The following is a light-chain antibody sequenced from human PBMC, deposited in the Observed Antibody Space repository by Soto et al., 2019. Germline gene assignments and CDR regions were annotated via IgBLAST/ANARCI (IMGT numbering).Light chain of an antibody. V-gene: IGKV3D-20*02. CDR2: GAS. Sequence: EIGFTLAKRTLSFSPGERATLSCRASQSVSSSYLAWYQQKPGQAPRLLIYGASNRATGIPDRFSGSGSGTDFTLTISSLEPADFGVYYCQQRHNWPITFGQGTLLEIK. CDR1: QSVSSSY. J-gene: IGKJ5*01. CDR3: QQRHNWPIT.